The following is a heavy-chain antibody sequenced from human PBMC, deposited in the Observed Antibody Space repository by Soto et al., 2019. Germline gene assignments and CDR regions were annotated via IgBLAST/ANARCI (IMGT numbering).Heavy chain of an antibody. CDR1: GGTFSSYA. Sequence: SVKVSCKASGGTFSSYAISWVRQAPGQGLEWMGGIIPIFGTANYAQKFQGRVTITADESTSTAYMELSSLRSEDTAVYYCARTTVTRYYFDYWGQGTLVTVSS. CDR3: ARTTVTRYYFDY. CDR2: IIPIFGTA. V-gene: IGHV1-69*13. D-gene: IGHD4-17*01. J-gene: IGHJ4*02.